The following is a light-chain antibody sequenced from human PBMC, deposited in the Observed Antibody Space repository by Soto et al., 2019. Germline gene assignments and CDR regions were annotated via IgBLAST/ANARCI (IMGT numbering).Light chain of an antibody. V-gene: IGKV3-20*01. CDR2: GAS. CDR3: QQCGSSPLT. Sequence: EIVLTQSPGTLSLSPGERATLSCRASQSVSSSCLAWYQQKPGQAPRLLIYGASSRATGIPDRFSGSGSGTGFTLTISRLEPEDVAVYYCQQCGSSPLTFGGGTKVEIK. CDR1: QSVSSSC. J-gene: IGKJ4*01.